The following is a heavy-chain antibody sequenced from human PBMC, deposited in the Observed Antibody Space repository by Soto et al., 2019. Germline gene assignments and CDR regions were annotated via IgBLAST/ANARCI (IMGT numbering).Heavy chain of an antibody. V-gene: IGHV1-3*01. CDR2: IDAGSGRA. Sequence: QVQLVQSGAAVKKPGASVRVYCKPSGYTLRNYAIHWVRQAAGQRREWLAWIDAGSGRATYSQKVQGRSIVTRDNSATTLYMDLTSLTSEDTAVYFCTRDLNVGNPFDYWGQGALVMVSS. CDR3: TRDLNVGNPFDY. CDR1: GYTLRNYA. D-gene: IGHD1-1*01. J-gene: IGHJ4*02.